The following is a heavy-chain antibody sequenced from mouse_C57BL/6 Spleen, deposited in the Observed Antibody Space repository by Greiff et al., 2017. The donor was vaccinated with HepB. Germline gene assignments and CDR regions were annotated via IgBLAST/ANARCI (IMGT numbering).Heavy chain of an antibody. CDR2: INPSSGYT. D-gene: IGHD4-1*01. CDR3: AREEDWEDY. J-gene: IGHJ2*01. Sequence: QVQLQQPGAELVMPGASVKMSCKASGYTFTSYTMHWVKQRPGQGLEWIGYINPSSGYTKYNQKFKDKATLTADKSSSTAYMQLSSLTSEDSAVYYCAREEDWEDYWGQGTTLTVSS. CDR1: GYTFTSYT. V-gene: IGHV1-4*01.